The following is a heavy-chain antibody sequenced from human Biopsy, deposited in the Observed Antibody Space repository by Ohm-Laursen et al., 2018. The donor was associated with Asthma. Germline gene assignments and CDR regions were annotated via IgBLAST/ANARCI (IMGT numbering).Heavy chain of an antibody. J-gene: IGHJ4*02. V-gene: IGHV3-11*06. D-gene: IGHD1-1*01. Sequence: SLRLSCAASGFTLDEYYLIYIRQVPGKGLEWVSWMRISDWGRHTDYGDSVKGRFTISIDNGKKSVFLEMNGLRADDSGVYYCAMGTSGTTALYWGQGTLVTVSS. CDR2: MRISDWGRHT. CDR3: AMGTSGTTALY. CDR1: GFTLDEYY.